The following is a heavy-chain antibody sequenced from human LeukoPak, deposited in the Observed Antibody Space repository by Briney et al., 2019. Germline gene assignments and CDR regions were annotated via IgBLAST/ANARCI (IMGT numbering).Heavy chain of an antibody. D-gene: IGHD6-19*01. CDR2: VSGGGGNT. J-gene: IGHJ4*02. CDR1: GLTFTYSA. CDR3: AKSLAVPGSPDQ. V-gene: IGHV3-23*01. Sequence: GGSLRLSCAASGLTFTYSAMTWVRQAPGKGLEWVSTVSGGGGNTYYADSVKGRFTISRDNSENTVSLQMNSLRAQDTAVYYCAKSLAVPGSPDQWGQGTLVTVSS.